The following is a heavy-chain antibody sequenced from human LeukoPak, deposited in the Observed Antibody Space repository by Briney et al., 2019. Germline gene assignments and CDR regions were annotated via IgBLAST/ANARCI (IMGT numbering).Heavy chain of an antibody. CDR2: INTATGDP. V-gene: IGHV7-4-1*02. CDR3: ARGYSGSYYGFDS. Sequence: AASVKVSCKTSGYPFNRYAMNWVRQAPGQGLECMGWINTATGDPMYAQGFTGRFVFSFDTSVSTAYLQIRSLKTEDTAVYYCARGYSGSYYGFDSWGQGTLVTVSS. CDR1: GYPFNRYA. J-gene: IGHJ4*02. D-gene: IGHD1-26*01.